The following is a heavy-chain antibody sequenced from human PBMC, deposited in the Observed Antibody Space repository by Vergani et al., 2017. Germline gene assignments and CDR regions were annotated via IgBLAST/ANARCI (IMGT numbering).Heavy chain of an antibody. CDR3: VRREGHNQAPFDN. CDR1: GFAFGDFG. Sequence: EVQLVESGGGVVRPGGSLRLSCVGSGFAFGDFGMCWVRQVPGKVLVWVGGINWNGGTTIYGDPVTGRFTISRDNAKNSLYLQMNSLRDGDTALYYCVRREGHNQAPFDNWGQGTLGIVSS. V-gene: IGHV3-20*04. CDR2: INWNGGTT. D-gene: IGHD5-24*01. J-gene: IGHJ4*02.